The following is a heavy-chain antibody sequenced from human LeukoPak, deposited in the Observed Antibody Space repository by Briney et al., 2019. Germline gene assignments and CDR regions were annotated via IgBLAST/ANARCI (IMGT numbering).Heavy chain of an antibody. CDR1: GFTFSDYA. D-gene: IGHD1-26*01. CDR2: ITGSSYKK. Sequence: GGSLRLSCAASGFTFSDYALNWVRQAPGKGLEWISSITGSSYKKYYAESLKGRVTISKDNAKNSLYLQMDSLRADDTAVYYCGVGASSASEFDYWGQGTLVTVSS. J-gene: IGHJ4*02. CDR3: GVGASSASEFDY. V-gene: IGHV3-21*01.